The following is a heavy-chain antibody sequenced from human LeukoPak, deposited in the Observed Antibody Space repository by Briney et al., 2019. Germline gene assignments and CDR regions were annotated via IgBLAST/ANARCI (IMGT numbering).Heavy chain of an antibody. CDR1: GFTFSRYG. CDR3: AKIRAARPGY. V-gene: IGHV3-23*01. CDR2: ISDSGATI. D-gene: IGHD6-6*01. Sequence: TGGSLRLSCAASGFTFSRYGMNWVRQAPGKGLEWVSGISDSGATIYYADSVKGRFTISRDNSKNMLYLRMHSLRPEDTAIYYCAKIRAARPGYWGQGTLVTVSS. J-gene: IGHJ4*02.